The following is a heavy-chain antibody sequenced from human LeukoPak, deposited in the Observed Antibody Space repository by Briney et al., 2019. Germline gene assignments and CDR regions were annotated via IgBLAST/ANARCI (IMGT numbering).Heavy chain of an antibody. Sequence: ASVKVSSKASGNTFTGDFMQWVRQAPGQGLEWMGWINVNSGGTHYAQKFQGRVSMTSDTSIATAYMELSGLRSDDTAVYYCASYSDSPKEFDKWGQGTLVSVSS. J-gene: IGHJ4*02. CDR1: GNTFTGDF. D-gene: IGHD1-26*01. CDR2: INVNSGGT. CDR3: ASYSDSPKEFDK. V-gene: IGHV1-2*02.